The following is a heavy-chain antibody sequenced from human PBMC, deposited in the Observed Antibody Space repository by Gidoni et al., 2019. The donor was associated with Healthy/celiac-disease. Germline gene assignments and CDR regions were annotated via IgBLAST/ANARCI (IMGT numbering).Heavy chain of an antibody. CDR1: GFTFSSYA. CDR2: ISGSGGST. J-gene: IGHJ5*02. CDR3: AKARGDYGDSRAVRNWFDP. V-gene: IGHV3-23*01. D-gene: IGHD4-17*01. Sequence: EVQLLESGGGLVQPGGSLGLSCAASGFTFSSYAMSWVRPAPGKGLEWVSAISGSGGSTYYADSVKGRFTISRDNSKNTLYLQMNSLRAEDTAVYYCAKARGDYGDSRAVRNWFDPWGQGTLVTVSS.